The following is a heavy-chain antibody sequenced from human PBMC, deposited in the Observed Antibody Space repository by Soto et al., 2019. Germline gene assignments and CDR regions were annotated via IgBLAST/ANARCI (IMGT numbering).Heavy chain of an antibody. CDR2: INHSGSS. V-gene: IGHV4-34*01. Sequence: LSLTCAVHGGSFSGFYWTWIRQPPGRGLEWIGEINHSGSSNYNPPLKSRVTMSLDTSRNQFSLSLNSVTAADTAVYYCARMAGPWYFDLWGRGTLVTVSS. CDR1: GGSFSGFY. J-gene: IGHJ2*01. CDR3: ARMAGPWYFDL.